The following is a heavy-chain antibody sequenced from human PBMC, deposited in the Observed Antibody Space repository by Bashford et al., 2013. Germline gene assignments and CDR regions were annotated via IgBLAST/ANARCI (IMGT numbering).Heavy chain of an antibody. CDR1: GYTFTNYW. Sequence: GESLKISCQGSGYTFTNYWVGWVRQMPGKGLEWMGIIYPGDSDTIYSPSFQGQVTISADKSISTAYLQWSSLQASDTAMYYCARLGGYCSVTSCSQFDYWGQGTLVTVSS. V-gene: IGHV5-51*01. CDR2: IYPGDSDT. D-gene: IGHD2-2*01. CDR3: ARLGGYCSVTSCSQFDY. J-gene: IGHJ4*02.